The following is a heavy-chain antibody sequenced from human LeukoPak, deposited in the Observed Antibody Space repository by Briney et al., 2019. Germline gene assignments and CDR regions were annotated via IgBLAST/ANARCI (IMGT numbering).Heavy chain of an antibody. CDR3: ARGHDSSGYSFWYFDL. Sequence: SQTLSLTCAVSGGSISSGGYSWSWIRQPPGKGLEWIGYIYHSGSTYYNPSLKSRVTISVDRSKNQFSLKLSSVTAADTAVYYCARGHDSSGYSFWYFDLWGRGTLVTVSS. CDR2: IYHSGST. V-gene: IGHV4-30-2*01. CDR1: GGSISSGGYS. J-gene: IGHJ2*01. D-gene: IGHD3-22*01.